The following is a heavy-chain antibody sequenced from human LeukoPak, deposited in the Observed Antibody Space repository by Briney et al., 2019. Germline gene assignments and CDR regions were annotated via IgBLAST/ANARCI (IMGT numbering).Heavy chain of an antibody. J-gene: IGHJ5*02. CDR1: GFTFSSYS. D-gene: IGHD6-19*01. CDR2: ISSSSSTI. CDR3: ARDSLGTSSGWFDP. V-gene: IGHV3-48*02. Sequence: GGSLRLSCAASGFTFSSYSMNWVRQAPGKGLEWVSYISSSSSTIYYADSVKGRFTISRDDAKNSLYLQMNSLRDEDTAVYYCARDSLGTSSGWFDPWGQGTLVTVSS.